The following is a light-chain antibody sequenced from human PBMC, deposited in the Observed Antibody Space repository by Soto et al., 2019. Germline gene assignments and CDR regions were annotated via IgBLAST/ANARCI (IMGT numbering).Light chain of an antibody. CDR1: EDVSRW. CDR3: QKATVFPRS. V-gene: IGKV1D-12*01. J-gene: IGKJ2*01. CDR2: GAT. Sequence: DIKMTQSPSYVYASVGDTVTFTCRASEDVSRWLGWYQKKPGRAPSLLIFGATSLQDGVPSRFIATDSGTHFTLTIIGQQPDDFATYFCQKATVFPRSFGQGTKLDFK.